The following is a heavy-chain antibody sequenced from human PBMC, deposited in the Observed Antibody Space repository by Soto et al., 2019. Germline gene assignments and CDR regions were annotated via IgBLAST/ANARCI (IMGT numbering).Heavy chain of an antibody. J-gene: IGHJ6*02. V-gene: IGHV3-23*01. CDR2: MSGDGRT. CDR1: GFTFSDSV. D-gene: IGHD1-26*01. Sequence: GGSLRLSCVGSGFTFSDSVMAWVRQAPGKGLEWLSVMSGDGRTRYALSVTGRFTISRDNSKNTLYLQMNSLRAEDTAVYYCAKDVVVGATTGLGDYYYYYGMDVWGQGTTVTVSS. CDR3: AKDVVVGATTGLGDYYYYYGMDV.